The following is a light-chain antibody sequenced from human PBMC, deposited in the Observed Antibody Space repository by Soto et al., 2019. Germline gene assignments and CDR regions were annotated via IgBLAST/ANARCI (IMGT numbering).Light chain of an antibody. J-gene: IGLJ3*02. V-gene: IGLV2-14*01. CDR1: SSDVGGYNY. CDR2: EVS. CDR3: SSYTSGSTLHWV. Sequence: QSALTQPASVSGSPGQSITISCTGTSSDVGGYNYVSWYQQHPGKAPKLMIYEVSNRPSGVSNRFSGSKSGNTASLTISGLQAEDEADYYCSSYTSGSTLHWVFGGGTKLTVL.